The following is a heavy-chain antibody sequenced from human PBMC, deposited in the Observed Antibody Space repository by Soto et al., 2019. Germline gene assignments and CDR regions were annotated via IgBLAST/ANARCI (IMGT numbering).Heavy chain of an antibody. J-gene: IGHJ4*02. CDR2: ISGDGINT. D-gene: IGHD1-26*01. V-gene: IGHV3-30*03. CDR1: GFNFGFFG. CDR3: ARGNLSFDFDS. Sequence: QIQLVESGGDVVQPGKSLRLSCAASGFNFGFFGMHWVRQAPGKGLEWVAFISGDGINTQYADSVRGRFTLSRDYSRKTKYLQMDSMRDEDTALYYCARGNLSFDFDSWGLGTLVTVSS.